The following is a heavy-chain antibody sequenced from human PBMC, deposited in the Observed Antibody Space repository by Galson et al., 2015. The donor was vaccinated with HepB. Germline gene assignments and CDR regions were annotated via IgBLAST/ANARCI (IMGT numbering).Heavy chain of an antibody. Sequence: SLRLSCAASGFAFDSHAMSWVRQAPGRGLEWISGISGKGDSTFYAASVKGRFTVSKDNSNNMLYLQMNSLRAEDAGLYFCAKGYGLFDSWGQGILVTVSS. CDR2: ISGKGDST. CDR1: GFAFDSHA. D-gene: IGHD5-18*01. CDR3: AKGYGLFDS. J-gene: IGHJ5*01. V-gene: IGHV3-23*05.